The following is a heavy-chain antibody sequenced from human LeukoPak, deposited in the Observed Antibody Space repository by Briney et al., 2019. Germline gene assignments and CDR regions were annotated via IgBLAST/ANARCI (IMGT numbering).Heavy chain of an antibody. D-gene: IGHD2-15*01. V-gene: IGHV3-13*01. J-gene: IGHJ6*02. CDR2: IGTGDDT. CDR1: GFTFNTYD. CDR3: AREIRETVVTRHYYYGIDV. Sequence: GGSPRLSCAASGFTFNTYDMHWVRQATGKGLEWVSAIGTGDDTYYLGSVKVRFTISRENAKNVLYLQMSSLRAEDTAVYYCAREIRETVVTRHYYYGIDVWGQGTTVTVSS.